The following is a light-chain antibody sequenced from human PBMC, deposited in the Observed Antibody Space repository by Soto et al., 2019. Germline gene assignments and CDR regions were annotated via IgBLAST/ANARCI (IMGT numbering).Light chain of an antibody. CDR3: QQSYITFPST. CDR1: ETISRS. CDR2: AAS. Sequence: DIQMTQSPSSLSASVGDRVTITCRASETISRSLNWYQQRPGKAPKLLIYAASSLHSGVPSRFSGSGSGTDFTLTISSLQPEDFATYYCQQSYITFPSTFGGGTKVDIK. J-gene: IGKJ4*01. V-gene: IGKV1-39*01.